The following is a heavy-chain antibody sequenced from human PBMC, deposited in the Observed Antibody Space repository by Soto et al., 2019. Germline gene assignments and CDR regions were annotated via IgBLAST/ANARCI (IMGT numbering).Heavy chain of an antibody. CDR2: ISGSGGST. V-gene: IGHV3-23*01. CDR3: AKDLERAAGTAPLGEYGMDV. D-gene: IGHD6-13*01. J-gene: IGHJ6*02. Sequence: GGSLRLSCAASGFTFSSYAMSWVRQAPGKGLEWVSAISGSGGSTYYADSVKGRFTISRDNSKNTLYLQMNSLRAEDTAVYYCAKDLERAAGTAPLGEYGMDVWGQGTTVTVSS. CDR1: GFTFSSYA.